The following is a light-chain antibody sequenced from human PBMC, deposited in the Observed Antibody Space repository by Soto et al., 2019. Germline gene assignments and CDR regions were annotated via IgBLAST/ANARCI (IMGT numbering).Light chain of an antibody. CDR3: SSTTAGSHYV. J-gene: IGLJ1*01. V-gene: IGLV2-14*01. CDR2: KVT. Sequence: QSALTQPASVSGSPGQSITISCTGSGSDVGGYNYVSWYQHYPGKVPKLLIYKVTNRPSGISTRFSGSKSVNTASLTISGLQAEDEADYFCSSTTAGSHYVFGSGTKLTVL. CDR1: GSDVGGYNY.